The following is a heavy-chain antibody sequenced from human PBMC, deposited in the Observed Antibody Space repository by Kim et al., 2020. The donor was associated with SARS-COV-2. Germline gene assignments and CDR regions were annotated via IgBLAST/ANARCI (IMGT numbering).Heavy chain of an antibody. CDR3: AMAPNSNYFDY. CDR2: T. J-gene: IGHJ4*02. D-gene: IGHD1-7*01. V-gene: IGHV3-7*04. Sequence: TYYVDSVTGRFTIPRDNAKNSLSLQMNSLRAEDTALYYCAMAPNSNYFDYWGRGTLVTVSS.